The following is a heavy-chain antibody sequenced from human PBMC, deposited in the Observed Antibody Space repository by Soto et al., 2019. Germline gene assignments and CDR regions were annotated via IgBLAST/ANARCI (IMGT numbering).Heavy chain of an antibody. D-gene: IGHD6-13*01. CDR1: GFTFSSYS. Sequence: GGSLRLSCAASGFTFSSYSMNWVRQAQGKGLEWVSSISSSSSYIYYADSMKGRFTISRDNAKNSLYLQMNSLRAADTAVYYWARSPTSTAAGTGWFDPWGQGTLVTVSS. V-gene: IGHV3-21*01. J-gene: IGHJ5*02. CDR2: ISSSSSYI. CDR3: ARSPTSTAAGTGWFDP.